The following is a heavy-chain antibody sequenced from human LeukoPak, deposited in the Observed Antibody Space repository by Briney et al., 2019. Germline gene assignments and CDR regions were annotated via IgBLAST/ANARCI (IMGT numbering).Heavy chain of an antibody. CDR3: ARGYSGYDGGY. CDR1: GFTFSRHW. CDR2: IKSDGSAT. J-gene: IGHJ4*02. Sequence: GGSLRLSCAASGFTFSRHWMHWVRQAPGKGLVWVSRIKSDGSATNYADSVKGRFTISRDNAKNTLYLQMNSLRAEDTAVYYCARGYSGYDGGYWGQGTLVTVSS. V-gene: IGHV3-74*01. D-gene: IGHD5-12*01.